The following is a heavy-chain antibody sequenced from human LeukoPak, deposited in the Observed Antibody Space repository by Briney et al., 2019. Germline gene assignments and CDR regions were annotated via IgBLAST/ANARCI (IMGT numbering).Heavy chain of an antibody. CDR1: GFTVTSYY. D-gene: IGHD3-22*01. V-gene: IGHV3-53*01. J-gene: IGHJ3*02. CDR2: IYSGGST. Sequence: GGSLRLSCAAFGFTVTSYYMSWVRQAAGKGLEWVSVIYSGGSTYYAESVKGRFTISRDNSKNTLYLQMNSLRAEDTAVYYCARHDSSGYYDAFDIWGQGTMVTVSS. CDR3: ARHDSSGYYDAFDI.